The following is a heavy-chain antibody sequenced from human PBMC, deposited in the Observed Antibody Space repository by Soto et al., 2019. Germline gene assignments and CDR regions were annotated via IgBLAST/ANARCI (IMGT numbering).Heavy chain of an antibody. CDR3: ARLDYRNLGSNYYYYMDV. CDR1: GGSVSSSRYY. Sequence: QLQLQESGPGLVKPSETLSLTCTVSGGSVSSSRYYWGWIRQPPGKGLECIGTIYFTGKTYNNPSLKGQVNIYVDTSKNQFSLNLSYGTAADTAVYYCARLDYRNLGSNYYYYMDVWGRGTTVTVSS. CDR2: IYFTGKT. J-gene: IGHJ6*03. D-gene: IGHD4-4*01. V-gene: IGHV4-39*01.